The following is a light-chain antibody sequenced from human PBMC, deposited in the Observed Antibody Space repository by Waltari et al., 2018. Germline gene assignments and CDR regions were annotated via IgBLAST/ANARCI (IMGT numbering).Light chain of an antibody. CDR2: GAS. Sequence: EIVFTQSPGTLSLSPGDRATLPCRASQSVSSSYLAWYQQKPGQAPRLLIYGASSRATGIPDRFSGSGSGTDFTLTISRLEPEDFAVYYCQQYGSSQWTFGQGTKVEIK. CDR1: QSVSSSY. J-gene: IGKJ1*01. V-gene: IGKV3-20*01. CDR3: QQYGSSQWT.